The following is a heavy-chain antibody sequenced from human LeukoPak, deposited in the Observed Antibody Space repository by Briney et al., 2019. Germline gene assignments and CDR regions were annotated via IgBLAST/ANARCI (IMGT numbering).Heavy chain of an antibody. D-gene: IGHD6-19*01. CDR3: ARWLVLLNCFDY. CDR1: GFTFSSYA. CDR2: ISGSGGST. J-gene: IGHJ4*02. V-gene: IGHV3-23*01. Sequence: GGSLRLSCAASGFTFSSYAMSWVRQAPGKGLEWVSAISGSGGSTYYADSVKGRFTISRDNSKNTLYLQMNSLRAEDTAVYYCARWLVLLNCFDYWCQGTLVTVSS.